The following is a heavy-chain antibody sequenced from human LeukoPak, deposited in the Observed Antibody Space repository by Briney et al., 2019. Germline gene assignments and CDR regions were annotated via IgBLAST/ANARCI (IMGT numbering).Heavy chain of an antibody. CDR1: GFTFSSYG. CDR3: AKGGNFDWPDFDY. J-gene: IGHJ4*02. V-gene: IGHV3-30*18. CDR2: ISYDGSNK. D-gene: IGHD3-9*01. Sequence: GGSLRLSCAASGFTFSSYGMHWVRQAPGKGLEWVAVISYDGSNKYYADSVKGRFTISRDNSKNTLYLQMNSLRAEDTAVYYCAKGGNFDWPDFDYWGQGTLVTVSS.